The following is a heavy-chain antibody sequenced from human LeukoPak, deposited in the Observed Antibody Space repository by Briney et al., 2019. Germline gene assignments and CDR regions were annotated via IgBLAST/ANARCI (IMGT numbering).Heavy chain of an antibody. CDR1: GGTFSSYA. D-gene: IGHD2-21*02. Sequence: SVKVSCKASGGTFSSYAISWVRQALGQGLEWMGRIIPIFGTANYAQKFQGRVTITTDESTSTAYMELSSLRSEDTAVYYCARVRDCGGDCYTDYFDYWGQGTLVTVSS. CDR2: IIPIFGTA. J-gene: IGHJ4*02. V-gene: IGHV1-69*05. CDR3: ARVRDCGGDCYTDYFDY.